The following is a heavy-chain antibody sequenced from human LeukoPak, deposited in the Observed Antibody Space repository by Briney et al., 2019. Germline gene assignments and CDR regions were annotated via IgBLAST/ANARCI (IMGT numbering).Heavy chain of an antibody. J-gene: IGHJ5*02. D-gene: IGHD2-15*01. V-gene: IGHV4-39*01. Sequence: SETLSLTCTVSGGSISNRSYYWAWIRQPPGKGLEWIGSIYYSGNTYYNSSLESRVTISVDASDKHFSLELTSVTAADTAVYYCARPRSLAAPSSWFDPWGQGTLVIVSS. CDR3: ARPRSLAAPSSWFDP. CDR2: IYYSGNT. CDR1: GGSISNRSYY.